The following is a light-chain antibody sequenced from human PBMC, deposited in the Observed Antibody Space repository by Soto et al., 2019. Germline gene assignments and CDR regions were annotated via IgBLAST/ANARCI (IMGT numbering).Light chain of an antibody. CDR1: QCISSY. CDR3: QQLNSYPLT. CDR2: DAS. Sequence: IQFTHSPSSLSSSVLDIFTITCLASQCISSYLSWYQQKPGKAPKLLIYDASTLQSGVPSRFSASGSGTEFTLTISSLQPEDFATYYCQQLNSYPLTFGGGTKVDIK. V-gene: IGKV1-9*01. J-gene: IGKJ4*01.